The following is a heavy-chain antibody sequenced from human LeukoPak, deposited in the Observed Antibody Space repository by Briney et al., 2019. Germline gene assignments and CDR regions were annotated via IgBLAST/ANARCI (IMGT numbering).Heavy chain of an antibody. D-gene: IGHD3-22*01. CDR3: ATLDSYYDNSGRPLIPD. CDR1: GYTLTDFS. CDR2: FNREDDEP. J-gene: IGHJ4*02. Sequence: ASVKVSCNISGYTLTDFSMHWVRQAPGKGLEWMGGFNREDDEPIYAPHFRGRVTVTEDTSTDTAYMELSSLRSEDTAVYYCATLDSYYDNSGRPLIPDWGQGTLVAVSS. V-gene: IGHV1-24*01.